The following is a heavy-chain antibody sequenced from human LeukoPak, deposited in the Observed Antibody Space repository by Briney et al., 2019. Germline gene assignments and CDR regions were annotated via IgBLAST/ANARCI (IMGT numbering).Heavy chain of an antibody. CDR3: ARGPRYSSGWYRSMGYFQH. CDR1: GGSFSGYY. D-gene: IGHD6-13*01. V-gene: IGHV4-34*01. CDR2: INHSGST. J-gene: IGHJ1*01. Sequence: SETLSLTCAVYGGSFSGYYWSWIRQPPGKGLEWIGEINHSGSTNYNPSHKSRVTISVDTSKNQFPLKLSSVTAADTAVYYCARGPRYSSGWYRSMGYFQHWGQGTLVTVSS.